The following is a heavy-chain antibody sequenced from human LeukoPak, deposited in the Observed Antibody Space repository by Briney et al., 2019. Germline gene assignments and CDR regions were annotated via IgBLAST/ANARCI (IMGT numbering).Heavy chain of an antibody. V-gene: IGHV1-69*13. J-gene: IGHJ4*02. CDR2: IIPIFGTA. CDR1: GGTLSSYT. Sequence: ASVKVSCKASGGTLSSYTITWVRQAPGQGLEWMGGIIPIFGTADYAQKFQGRVTITADESTCTAYMELSSLRSEDTAVYYCAIPGVSDYWGQGTLVTVSA. CDR3: AIPGVSDY.